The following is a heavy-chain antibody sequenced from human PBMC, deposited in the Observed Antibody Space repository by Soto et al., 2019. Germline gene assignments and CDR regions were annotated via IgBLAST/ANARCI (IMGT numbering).Heavy chain of an antibody. Sequence: PGGSLILSCAASGFTFSSYSMNWVRQAPGKGLEWVSSISSSSSYIYYADSVKGRFTISRDNAKNSLYLQMNSLRAEDTAVYYCARSYCSSTSCSDYYYYGMDVWGQGTTVTVS. CDR2: ISSSSSYI. D-gene: IGHD2-2*01. V-gene: IGHV3-21*04. CDR3: ARSYCSSTSCSDYYYYGMDV. J-gene: IGHJ6*02. CDR1: GFTFSSYS.